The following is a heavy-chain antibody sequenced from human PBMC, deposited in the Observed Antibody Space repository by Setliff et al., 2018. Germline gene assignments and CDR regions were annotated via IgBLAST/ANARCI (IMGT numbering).Heavy chain of an antibody. D-gene: IGHD1-1*01. CDR3: ARVIGYSQGYYYHYMDV. CDR1: GASITSGGFY. Sequence: SETLSLTCSVSGASITSGGFYWTWIRQPAGKGLAWIGHISPSGSTTYNPSVKSRVTISLDTSKNQLSLKLTFVTAADTAKDYCARVIGYSQGYYYHYMDVWGKGTTVTVSS. J-gene: IGHJ6*03. V-gene: IGHV4-61*09. CDR2: ISPSGST.